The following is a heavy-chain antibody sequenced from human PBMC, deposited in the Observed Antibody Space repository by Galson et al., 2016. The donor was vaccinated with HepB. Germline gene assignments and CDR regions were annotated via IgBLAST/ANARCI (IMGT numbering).Heavy chain of an antibody. D-gene: IGHD6-13*01. CDR2: ISAYNGRT. CDR3: ARDGPAAFSSSSFYWGDYYYYGMDV. CDR1: GYTFISYG. V-gene: IGHV1-18*01. Sequence: SVKVSCKASGYTFISYGINWVRQAPGQGLEWMGPISAYNGRTNYVQSLQGRVTMTTDTSTSTVHMELRSLRSDDTAVYYCARDGPAAFSSSSFYWGDYYYYGMDVWGQGTTVTVSS. J-gene: IGHJ6*02.